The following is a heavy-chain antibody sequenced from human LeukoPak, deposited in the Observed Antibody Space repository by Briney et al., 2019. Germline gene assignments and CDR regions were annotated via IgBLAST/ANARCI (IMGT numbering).Heavy chain of an antibody. Sequence: PGGSLRLSCAASGFTFKTYPMNWVRQAPGKGLEWVSYISSTSSTITYADSVKGRFTISRDNAKNSLYLQMNSLRDEDTALYYCASISLAVAGPGYGMDVWGQGTTVTVSS. J-gene: IGHJ6*02. CDR3: ASISLAVAGPGYGMDV. CDR2: ISSTSSTI. V-gene: IGHV3-48*02. CDR1: GFTFKTYP. D-gene: IGHD6-19*01.